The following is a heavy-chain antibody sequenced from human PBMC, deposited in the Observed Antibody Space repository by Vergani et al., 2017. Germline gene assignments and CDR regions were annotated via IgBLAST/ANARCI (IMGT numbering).Heavy chain of an antibody. CDR1: GMSISNNNYY. Sequence: QLQLQESGPRLVKPSETLSLTCSLSGMSISNNNYYWGWIRQPPGKGLEWIGSIYDSRNNNYSPSLKSLVSISVDTSKNHFSLNLTSVTAADTAVYYCARHLRQLARNDVFDIWGHGTLVTVSS. V-gene: IGHV4-39*01. D-gene: IGHD6-6*01. J-gene: IGHJ3*02. CDR3: ARHLRQLARNDVFDI. CDR2: IYDSRNN.